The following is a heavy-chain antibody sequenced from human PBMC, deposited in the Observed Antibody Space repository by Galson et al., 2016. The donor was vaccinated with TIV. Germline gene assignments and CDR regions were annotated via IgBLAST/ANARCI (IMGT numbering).Heavy chain of an antibody. CDR1: GFTLSDYY. CDR2: ISSSGSTI. J-gene: IGHJ4*02. V-gene: IGHV3-11*01. Sequence: SLRLSCAASGFTLSDYYMSWIRQAPGKGLEWVSYISSSGSTIDYADSVKGRFTLSRDNAKNSMYLRMKSLRAEDTAGYFCARRGNYDFWSAYSGSSFDYWGQGTLVTVSS. D-gene: IGHD3-3*01. CDR3: ARRGNYDFWSAYSGSSFDY.